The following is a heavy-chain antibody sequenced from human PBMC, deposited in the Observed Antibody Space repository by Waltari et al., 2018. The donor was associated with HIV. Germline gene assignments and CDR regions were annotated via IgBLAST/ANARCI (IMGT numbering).Heavy chain of an antibody. D-gene: IGHD3-3*01. CDR2: INSDGGDA. CDR1: GFSFSDYW. V-gene: IGHV3-74*01. CDR3: ARDDYDFWSGPRRDKNYGMDV. Sequence: LVQSGGGLVQPGGSLRLSCAASGFSFSDYWMHWVRQCPWKGLEWVSRINSDGGDATYADSVKGRFTVSRDNAKNTLFLEMSSLRVEDTAVYYCARDDYDFWSGPRRDKNYGMDVWGQGTAVTVSS. J-gene: IGHJ6*02.